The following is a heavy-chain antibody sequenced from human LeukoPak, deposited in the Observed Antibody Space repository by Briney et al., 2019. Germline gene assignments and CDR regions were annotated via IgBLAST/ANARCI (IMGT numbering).Heavy chain of an antibody. D-gene: IGHD3-9*01. J-gene: IGHJ4*02. CDR1: GFTFSSYA. V-gene: IGHV3-23*01. CDR2: ISGSGGST. CDR3: ATHHYDILTGCFRY. Sequence: PGGSLRLSCAASGFTFSSYAMSWVRQAPGKGLEWVSAISGSGGSTYYADSVKGRLTISRDNSKNTLYLQMNSLRAEDTAVYYCATHHYDILTGCFRYWGQGTLVTVSS.